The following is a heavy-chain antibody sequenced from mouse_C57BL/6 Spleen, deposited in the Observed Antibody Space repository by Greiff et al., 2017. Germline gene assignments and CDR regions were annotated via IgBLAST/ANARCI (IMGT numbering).Heavy chain of an antibody. Sequence: QVQLQQSGPGLVQPSQSLSISCTVSGFSFTSYGVHWVRQSPGKGLEWLGVIWSGGSTDYYAAFISSLCISKDNSKSQVFFKMNSLQAGDTAIYYCAIGDRDYEGFAYWGQGTLVTVSA. V-gene: IGHV2-2*01. J-gene: IGHJ3*01. CDR2: IWSGGST. CDR3: AIGDRDYEGFAY. CDR1: GFSFTSYG. D-gene: IGHD2-4*01.